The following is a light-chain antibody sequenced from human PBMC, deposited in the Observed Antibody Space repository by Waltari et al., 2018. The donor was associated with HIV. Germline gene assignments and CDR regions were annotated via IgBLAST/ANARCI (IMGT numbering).Light chain of an antibody. CDR2: DVS. Sequence: QSALTQPPSASGSPGQSVTISCAGTSSDIGLYNFVSWYQHHPGKAPKLMISDVSRRPSGAPVRFSGSKSGNTASLTVSGLQADDEATYYCFSYAGNNFLLFGGGTKLTVL. V-gene: IGLV2-8*01. J-gene: IGLJ2*01. CDR3: FSYAGNNFLL. CDR1: SSDIGLYNF.